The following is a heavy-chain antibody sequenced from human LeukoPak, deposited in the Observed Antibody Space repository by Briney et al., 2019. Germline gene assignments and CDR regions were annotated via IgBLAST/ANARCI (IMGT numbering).Heavy chain of an antibody. V-gene: IGHV3-23*01. CDR1: GFTFSNYG. Sequence: PGGSLRLSCAASGFTFSNYGMSWVRQAPGKGLEWVSGISGSGDSTFYADPVKGRFTISRDNSKNRLYLQMNSLRAEDTAVYYCARGGIAIPFDYWGQGTLVTVSS. J-gene: IGHJ4*02. CDR3: ARGGIAIPFDY. CDR2: ISGSGDST. D-gene: IGHD6-13*01.